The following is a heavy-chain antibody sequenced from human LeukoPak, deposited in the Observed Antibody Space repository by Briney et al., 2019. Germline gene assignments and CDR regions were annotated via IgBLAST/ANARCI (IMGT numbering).Heavy chain of an antibody. D-gene: IGHD4-17*01. CDR2: IYHSGST. CDR3: ARSPTTVSLDY. Sequence: PSETLSLTCAVSGGSFSGYYWSWIRQPPGKGLEWIGEIYHSGSTNYNPSLKSRVTISVDKSKNQFSLKLSSVTAADTAVYYCARSPTTVSLDYWGQGTLVTVSS. V-gene: IGHV4-34*01. CDR1: GGSFSGYY. J-gene: IGHJ4*02.